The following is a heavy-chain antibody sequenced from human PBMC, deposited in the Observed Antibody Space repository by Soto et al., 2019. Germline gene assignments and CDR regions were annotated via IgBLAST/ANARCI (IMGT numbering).Heavy chain of an antibody. J-gene: IGHJ6*01. D-gene: IGHD2-2*01. CDR3: ARHYCSSTSCYPVYYYYYGMDV. CDR1: GYSFTSYW. V-gene: IGHV5-51*01. CDR2: IYPGDSDT. Sequence: VESLNISCKVSGYSFTSYWIVWVLQMPGKGLECMGIIYPGDSDTRYSPSFQGQVTISADKSISTAYLQWSSLKASDTAMYYCARHYCSSTSCYPVYYYYYGMDVWGQGTTVTVSS.